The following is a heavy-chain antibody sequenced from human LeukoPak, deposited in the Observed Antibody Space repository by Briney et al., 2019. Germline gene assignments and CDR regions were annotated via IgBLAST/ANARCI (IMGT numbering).Heavy chain of an antibody. CDR1: GYSISSGYY. V-gene: IGHV4-38-2*01. J-gene: IGHJ4*02. CDR2: INHSGST. Sequence: SETLSLTCAVSGYSISSGYYWGWIRQPPGKGLEWIGEINHSGSTNYNPSLKSRVTISVDTSKNQFSLKLSSVTAAGTAVYYCARGQGLAVATRWGQGTLVTVSS. CDR3: ARGQGLAVATR. D-gene: IGHD6-19*01.